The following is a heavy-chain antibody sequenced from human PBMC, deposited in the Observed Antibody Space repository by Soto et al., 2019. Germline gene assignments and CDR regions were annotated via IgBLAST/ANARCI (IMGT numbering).Heavy chain of an antibody. CDR2: ISAYNGNT. D-gene: IGHD2-2*01. Sequence: ASVKVSCKASGYTFTSYGISWVRQAPGQGLEWMGWISAYNGNTTDAQKLQGRVTMTTDTSTSTAYMELRSLRSDDTAVYYCARDPLFDIVVVPAAIEWFDPWGQGTLVTVSS. CDR3: ARDPLFDIVVVPAAIEWFDP. V-gene: IGHV1-18*01. CDR1: GYTFTSYG. J-gene: IGHJ5*02.